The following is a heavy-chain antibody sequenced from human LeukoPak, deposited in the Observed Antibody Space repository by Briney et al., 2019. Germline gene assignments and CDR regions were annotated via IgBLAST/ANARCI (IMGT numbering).Heavy chain of an antibody. Sequence: SQTLSLTCAVSGASISSGDYSWSWIRQPPGMGLEWIGYIYHSGSTTYNPSLKSRLTISLDRSKNQISLKLNSVTAADTAVYYCAADYTSRSYRFDHWGQGTLVTVSS. J-gene: IGHJ4*02. CDR1: GASISSGDYS. D-gene: IGHD3-10*01. CDR3: AADYTSRSYRFDH. CDR2: IYHSGST. V-gene: IGHV4-30-2*01.